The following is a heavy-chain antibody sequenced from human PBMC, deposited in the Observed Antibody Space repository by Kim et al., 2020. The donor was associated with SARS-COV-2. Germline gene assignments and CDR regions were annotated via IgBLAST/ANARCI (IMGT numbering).Heavy chain of an antibody. J-gene: IGHJ4*02. CDR1: GISISSYY. CDR2: IYYTGCA. D-gene: IGHD1-26*01. Sequence: SETLSLTCSVSGISISSYYWSLIRQPPGKGLEWIGYIYYTGCANYNPSLRSRVTISVDTSKNQFSLKLSSVTAADTAVYYCAGTARGANFDYWGRGALVTVSS. CDR3: AGTARGANFDY. V-gene: IGHV4-59*08.